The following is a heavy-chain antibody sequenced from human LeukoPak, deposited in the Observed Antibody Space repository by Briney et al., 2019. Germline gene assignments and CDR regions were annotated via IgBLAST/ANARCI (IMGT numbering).Heavy chain of an antibody. CDR2: ISTSSRYI. D-gene: IGHD2-2*01. Sequence: PGGSLRLSCAASGFTFSSFDMNWVRQAPGKGLEWVSSISTSSRYIYYRDSVKGRFTISRDDAKNSLYLQMNSQRVEDTAVYYCARADCSGSTCYLRRSWFDPWGQGTLVTVSS. CDR3: ARADCSGSTCYLRRSWFDP. CDR1: GFTFSSFD. V-gene: IGHV3-21*01. J-gene: IGHJ5*02.